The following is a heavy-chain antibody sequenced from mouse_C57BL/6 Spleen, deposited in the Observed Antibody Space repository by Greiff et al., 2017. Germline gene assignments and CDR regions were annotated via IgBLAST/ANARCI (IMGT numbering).Heavy chain of an antibody. Sequence: EVQRVESGGDLVKPGGSLKLSCAASGFTFSSYGMSWVRQTPDKRLEWVATISSGGSYTYYPDSVKGRFTISRDNAKNTLYLQMSSLKSEDTAMYYCARHQRNYYGSSYWFAYWGQGTLVTVSA. V-gene: IGHV5-6*01. J-gene: IGHJ3*01. CDR2: ISSGGSYT. CDR3: ARHQRNYYGSSYWFAY. D-gene: IGHD1-1*01. CDR1: GFTFSSYG.